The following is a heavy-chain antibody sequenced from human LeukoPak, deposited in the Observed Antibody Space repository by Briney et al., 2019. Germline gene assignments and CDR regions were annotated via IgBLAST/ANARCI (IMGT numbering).Heavy chain of an antibody. CDR3: AREMDYGGNPGVSDP. CDR2: ISAYNGNT. J-gene: IGHJ5*02. D-gene: IGHD4-23*01. Sequence: GPSVTVSCKASGGTFSSYAISWVRQAPGQGLEWMGWISAYNGNTNYAQKFQGRVTITADESTSTAYMELSSLRSEDTAVYYCAREMDYGGNPGVSDPWGQGTLVTVSS. V-gene: IGHV1-69*01. CDR1: GGTFSSYA.